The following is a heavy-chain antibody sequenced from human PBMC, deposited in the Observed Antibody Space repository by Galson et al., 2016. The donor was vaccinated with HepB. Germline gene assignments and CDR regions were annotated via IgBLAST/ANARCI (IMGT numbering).Heavy chain of an antibody. D-gene: IGHD6-19*01. CDR1: GYSFTSYW. CDR3: ARHPIVRGLVEDDN. V-gene: IGHV5-10-1*01. J-gene: IGHJ4*02. CDR2: IDPSDSYT. Sequence: QSGAEVKKPGESLRISCKGSGYSFTSYWISWVRQMPGKGLEWMGKIDPSDSYTNYSPSFQGHVTISADKSISTAYLKWRSLKASDTAMYYCARHPIVRGLVEDDNWGQGALVTVAS.